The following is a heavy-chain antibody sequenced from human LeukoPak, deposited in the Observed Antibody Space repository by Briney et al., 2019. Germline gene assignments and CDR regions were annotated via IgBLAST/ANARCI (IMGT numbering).Heavy chain of an antibody. CDR1: GGPISSYY. J-gene: IGHJ4*02. Sequence: PSETLSLTCTVSGGPISSYYWSWIRQPPGKGLEWIGYIYYSGSTNYNPSLKSRVTISVDTSKNQFSLKLSSVTAADTAVYYCARHSGAFSISDDYWGQGTLVTVSS. CDR3: ARHSGAFSISDDY. D-gene: IGHD6-6*01. V-gene: IGHV4-59*08. CDR2: IYYSGST.